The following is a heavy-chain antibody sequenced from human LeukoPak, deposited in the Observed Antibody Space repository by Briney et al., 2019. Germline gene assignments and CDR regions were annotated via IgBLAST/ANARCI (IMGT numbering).Heavy chain of an antibody. V-gene: IGHV1-69*13. D-gene: IGHD3-22*01. Sequence: GASVKVSCKASGGTFSSYAISWVRQAPGRGLEWMGGIIPIFGTANYAQKFQGRVTITADESTSTAYMELSSLRSEDTAVYYCAREPYYYDSSGYPLYYYYGMDVWGQGTTVTVSS. CDR3: AREPYYYDSSGYPLYYYYGMDV. CDR1: GGTFSSYA. CDR2: IIPIFGTA. J-gene: IGHJ6*02.